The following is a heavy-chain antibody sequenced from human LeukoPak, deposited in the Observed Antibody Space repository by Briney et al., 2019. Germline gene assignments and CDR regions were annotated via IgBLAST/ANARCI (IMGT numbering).Heavy chain of an antibody. D-gene: IGHD2-21*02. CDR3: AKDLVVTAIPGYYFDY. Sequence: PGGSLRLSCAASGFTFNTFGIHWVRQAPGKGLDWVAVISYDGNKEYYAGSVKGRFTISRDNSKNTLYLQMNSLRAEDTAVYYCAKDLVVTAIPGYYFDYWGQGTLVTVSS. J-gene: IGHJ4*02. CDR2: ISYDGNKE. V-gene: IGHV3-30*18. CDR1: GFTFNTFG.